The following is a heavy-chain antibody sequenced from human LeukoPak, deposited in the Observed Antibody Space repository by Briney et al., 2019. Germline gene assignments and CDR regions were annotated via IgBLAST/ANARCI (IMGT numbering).Heavy chain of an antibody. D-gene: IGHD6-19*01. V-gene: IGHV3-49*04. CDR2: IRTKVDGGTT. CDR1: AFSSAALS. J-gene: IGHJ4*02. Sequence: PGQCMRPSRTVAAFSSAALSIRCVSHPPRNWLEWVGFIRTKVDGGTTENAASGKGRYTISRDDSDSIAYLQMNSLKTEDTAVYYCTRVGDSSCWYYGFFLNYWGQGTLVTVSS. CDR3: TRVGDSSCWYYGFFLNY.